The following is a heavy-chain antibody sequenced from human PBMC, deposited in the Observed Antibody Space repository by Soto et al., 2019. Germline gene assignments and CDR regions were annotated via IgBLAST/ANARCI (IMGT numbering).Heavy chain of an antibody. Sequence: ASVKVSCKASGYTFTGYYMHWVRQAPGQGLEWMGWINPNSGGTNYAQKFQGWVTMTRDTSISTAYMELSRLRSDDTAVYYCARGSMVRGVITSGPQGYYYYYGMAVWGQGTTVTVSS. J-gene: IGHJ6*02. D-gene: IGHD3-10*01. CDR3: ARGSMVRGVITSGPQGYYYYYGMAV. CDR1: GYTFTGYY. CDR2: INPNSGGT. V-gene: IGHV1-2*04.